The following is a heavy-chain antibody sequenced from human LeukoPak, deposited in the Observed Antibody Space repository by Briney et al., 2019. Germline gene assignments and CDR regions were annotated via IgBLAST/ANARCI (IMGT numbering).Heavy chain of an antibody. D-gene: IGHD2-2*02. CDR1: GFTVSSNY. V-gene: IGHV3-53*05. J-gene: IGHJ6*03. CDR3: VNRLGGYCSSSSCYTEYYYMDV. CDR2: NSGGST. Sequence: PGGSLRLSCAASGFTVSSNYMSWARQSPGKGLEWVSVNSGGSTYYADSVKGRFTISRDNSKNTLYLQMNSLRTEDTAVYYCVNRLGGYCSSSSCYTEYYYMDVWGKGTTVTVSS.